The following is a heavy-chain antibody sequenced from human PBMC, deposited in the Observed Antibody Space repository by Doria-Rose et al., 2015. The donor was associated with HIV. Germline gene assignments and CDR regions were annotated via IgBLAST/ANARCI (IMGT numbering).Heavy chain of an antibody. D-gene: IGHD4-17*01. CDR1: GYMFTNYY. CDR2: INPSGDYT. CDR3: AREDGDYDWFDP. Sequence: SVKVSCKASGYMFTNYYMHWVRQAPGQGLEWMGIINPSGDYTTYAQKFQGRVTMTRDTSTRTVYMELSSLRSEDTAVYYCAREDGDYDWFDPWGQGTLVTVSS. V-gene: IGHV1-46*01. J-gene: IGHJ5*02.